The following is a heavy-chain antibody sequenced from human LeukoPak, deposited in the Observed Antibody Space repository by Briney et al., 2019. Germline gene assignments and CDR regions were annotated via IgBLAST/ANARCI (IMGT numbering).Heavy chain of an antibody. V-gene: IGHV4-61*02. CDR1: GGSISSASYY. D-gene: IGHD1-26*01. CDR3: ASSGSYSYYYYYMDV. J-gene: IGHJ6*03. CDR2: IYTSGST. Sequence: PSETLFLTCTVPGGSISSASYYWSWIRQPAGKGLEWIGRIYTSGSTNYNPSLKSRVAISVDTSKNQFSLKLSSVTAADTAVYYCASSGSYSYYYYYMDVWGKGTTVTVSS.